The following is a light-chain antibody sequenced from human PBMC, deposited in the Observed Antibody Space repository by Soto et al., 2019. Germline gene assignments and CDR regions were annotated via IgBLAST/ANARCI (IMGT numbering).Light chain of an antibody. CDR2: CAS. CDR1: QSVSSSY. V-gene: IGKV3-20*01. J-gene: IGKJ1*01. Sequence: EIVLTQSPGTLSLSPGERATLSCRASQSVSSSYLAWYQQKPGQAPRLLIYCASTRATGIPDRFSGSGSGTDFTLTISRLEPEDFAVYYCQQYGSSPGTFGQGTKVYIK. CDR3: QQYGSSPGT.